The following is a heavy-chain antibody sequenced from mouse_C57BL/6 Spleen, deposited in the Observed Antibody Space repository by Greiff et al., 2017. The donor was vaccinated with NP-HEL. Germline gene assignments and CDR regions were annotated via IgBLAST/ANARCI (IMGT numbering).Heavy chain of an antibody. D-gene: IGHD1-1*01. CDR2: IYPGSGST. CDR3: ARNYYGSSSFAY. Sequence: VQLQQSGAELVKPGASVKMSCKASGYTFTSYWITWVKQRPGQGLEWIGDIYPGSGSTNYNEKFKSKATLTVDTSSSTAYMQLSSLTSEDSAVYYCARNYYGSSSFAYWGQRTLVTVSA. J-gene: IGHJ3*01. V-gene: IGHV1-55*01. CDR1: GYTFTSYW.